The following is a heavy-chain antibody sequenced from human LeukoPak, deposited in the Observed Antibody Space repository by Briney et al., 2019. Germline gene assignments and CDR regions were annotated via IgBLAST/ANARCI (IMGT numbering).Heavy chain of an antibody. Sequence: GGSLRLSCAASGFTFSIYWMHWVRHVPGKGLVWVSHINRDVSGTSYADSVKGRFSISRDNAKNTLYLQMNSLRAEDTAVYYCVRAGVGGAFDIWGQGTMVTVSS. CDR2: INRDVSGT. D-gene: IGHD3-16*01. CDR3: VRAGVGGAFDI. CDR1: GFTFSIYW. V-gene: IGHV3-74*01. J-gene: IGHJ3*02.